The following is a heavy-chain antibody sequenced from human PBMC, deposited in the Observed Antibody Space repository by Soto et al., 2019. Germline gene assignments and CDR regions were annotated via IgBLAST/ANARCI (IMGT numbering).Heavy chain of an antibody. CDR2: IYYSGTT. CDR3: ARREIQGPIDY. J-gene: IGHJ4*02. V-gene: IGHV4-28*01. CDR1: GYSISSNNW. D-gene: IGHD1-26*01. Sequence: QVQLQESGPGLVKPSDTLSLTCAVSGYSISSNNWWGWIRQPPGKGLEWIGYIYYSGTTYYNPSLKSRVTMLVDTSKNQFSLKLTSVTAVDTAVYYCARREIQGPIDYWGQGTLVTVSS.